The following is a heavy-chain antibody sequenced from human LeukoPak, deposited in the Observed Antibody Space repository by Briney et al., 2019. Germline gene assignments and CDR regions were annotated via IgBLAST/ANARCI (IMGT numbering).Heavy chain of an antibody. D-gene: IGHD3-9*01. CDR2: IYYSGST. V-gene: IGHV4-59*01. CDR3: ARAVSRYFDWLYNWFDP. CDR1: GGSISSYY. Sequence: SETLSLTCTVSGGSISSYYWSWIRQPPGKGLEWIGYIYYSGSTNYNPSLKSRVTISVDTSKNQFSLKLSSVTAADTAVYYCARAVSRYFDWLYNWFDPWGQGTLVTVSS. J-gene: IGHJ5*02.